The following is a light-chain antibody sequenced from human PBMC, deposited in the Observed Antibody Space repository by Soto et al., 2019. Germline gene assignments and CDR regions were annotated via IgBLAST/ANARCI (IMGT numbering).Light chain of an antibody. J-gene: IGKJ3*01. Sequence: EIVLTQSPATLSLSPGERATLSCRASQSVSSYLAWYQQNPGQAPRLLIYDASNRATGIPARFSGSGSGTDFTLTISSLEPEDFAVYYCRQRSNWPPFTFGPGTKVDIK. CDR1: QSVSSY. V-gene: IGKV3-11*01. CDR3: RQRSNWPPFT. CDR2: DAS.